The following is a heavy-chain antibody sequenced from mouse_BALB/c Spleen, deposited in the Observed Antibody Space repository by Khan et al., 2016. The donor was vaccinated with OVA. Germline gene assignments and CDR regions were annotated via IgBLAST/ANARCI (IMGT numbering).Heavy chain of an antibody. V-gene: IGHV1-80*01. Sequence: VKLLESGAELVRPGSSVKISCKASGYAFSSYWMNWVKQRPGQGLEWIGQIYPGDGDTNYNGKFKGKATLTADKSSGTAYMQLSSLTSEDSAVYFCARHYVMDYWGQGTSVTVSS. CDR3: ARHYVMDY. CDR1: GYAFSSYW. CDR2: IYPGDGDT. J-gene: IGHJ4*01.